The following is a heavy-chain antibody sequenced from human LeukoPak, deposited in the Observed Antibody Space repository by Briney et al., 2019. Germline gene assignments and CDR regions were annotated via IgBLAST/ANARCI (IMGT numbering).Heavy chain of an antibody. D-gene: IGHD3-3*01. CDR3: ARDPVTIFGVVIPY. J-gene: IGHJ4*02. Sequence: GGSLRLSCAASGFTISSNYMSWVRQAPGKGLEWVSVIYSGGSTYYADSVKGRFTISRDNSKNTLYLQMNSLRAEDTAVYYCARDPVTIFGVVIPYWGQGTLVTVSS. CDR2: IYSGGST. V-gene: IGHV3-66*01. CDR1: GFTISSNY.